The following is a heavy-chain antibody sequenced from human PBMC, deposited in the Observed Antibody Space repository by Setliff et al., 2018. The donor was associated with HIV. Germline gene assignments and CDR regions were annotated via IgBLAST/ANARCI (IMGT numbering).Heavy chain of an antibody. D-gene: IGHD1-26*01. J-gene: IGHJ4*02. CDR3: ATWRGVGATA. Sequence: LSLTCAVYGGSLSGYYWSWIRQSPGKGLERIGEINHRGSTNYNPSFKSRVTISPDTSKNQFSLKMNSVTAADTAAYYCATWRGVGATAWGQGTLVTVSS. CDR1: GGSLSGYY. CDR2: INHRGST. V-gene: IGHV4-34*01.